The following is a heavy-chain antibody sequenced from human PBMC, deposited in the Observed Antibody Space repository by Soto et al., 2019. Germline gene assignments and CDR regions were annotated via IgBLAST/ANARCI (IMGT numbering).Heavy chain of an antibody. CDR2: INHSGST. Sequence: SETLSLTCAVYGGSFSGYYWSWIRQPPGKGLEWIGEINHSGSTNYNPSLKSRVAISVDTSKNQFSLKLSSVTAADTAVYYCARGRENYDSSGYNYYYYGMDVWGQGTTVTVSS. D-gene: IGHD3-22*01. V-gene: IGHV4-34*01. J-gene: IGHJ6*02. CDR3: ARGRENYDSSGYNYYYYGMDV. CDR1: GGSFSGYY.